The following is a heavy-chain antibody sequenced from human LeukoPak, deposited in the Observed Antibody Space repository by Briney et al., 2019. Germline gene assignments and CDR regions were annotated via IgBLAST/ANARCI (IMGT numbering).Heavy chain of an antibody. J-gene: IGHJ2*01. V-gene: IGHV3-23*01. CDR1: GFTFRTYG. CDR3: ARELVSLGTGYFDL. CDR2: ITGSSTWT. Sequence: PGGSLRLSFEASGFTFRTYGMTWVRQAPGKGLDWVSGITGSSTWTYYADSVKGRFTISRDNSKNTLHLQMASLRAEDPAIYYCARELVSLGTGYFDLWGRGTLVTVSS. D-gene: IGHD7-27*01.